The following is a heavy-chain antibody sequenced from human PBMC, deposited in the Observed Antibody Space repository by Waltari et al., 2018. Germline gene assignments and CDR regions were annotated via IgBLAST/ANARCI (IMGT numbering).Heavy chain of an antibody. J-gene: IGHJ4*02. CDR3: VRTSWGQPEY. D-gene: IGHD1-26*01. CDR1: GFTFSNYW. V-gene: IGHV3-74*01. Sequence: EVQLAESGGDLVQPGGSLRLSCAASGFTFSNYWMHWVRQAPGKGLEWVSRMDSDGTTKRYADSVQGRFTISRDNARNTLYLQMSSRRAEDTAIYYGVRTSWGQPEYWGKGTRVPVPS. CDR2: MDSDGTTK.